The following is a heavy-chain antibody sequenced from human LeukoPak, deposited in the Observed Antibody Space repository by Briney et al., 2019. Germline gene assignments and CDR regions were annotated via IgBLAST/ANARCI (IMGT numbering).Heavy chain of an antibody. V-gene: IGHV4-38-2*02. CDR3: ARDPAYVWGSSEEDY. Sequence: SETLSLACTVSGYSISSGYYWGWIRQPPGKGLEWIGSIYHSGSTYYNPSLKSRVTISVDTSKNQFSLKLSSVTAADTAVYYCARDPAYVWGSSEEDYWGQGTLVTVSS. D-gene: IGHD3-16*01. CDR2: IYHSGST. CDR1: GYSISSGYY. J-gene: IGHJ4*02.